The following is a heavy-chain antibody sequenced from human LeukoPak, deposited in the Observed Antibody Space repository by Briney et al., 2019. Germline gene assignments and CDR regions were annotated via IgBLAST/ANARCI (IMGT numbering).Heavy chain of an antibody. CDR2: ISDSGIST. CDR3: AKEDYGDPQYYFDY. V-gene: IGHV3-23*01. Sequence: GGSLRLSCAPSGFIVSSYAMSWVRQAPGKGLEWVSGISDSGISTYYAASVKGRFTISRDTSKNTVHLQMNSLRAEDSAKYYCAKEDYGDPQYYFDYWGQGTLVTVSS. D-gene: IGHD4-17*01. CDR1: GFIVSSYA. J-gene: IGHJ4*02.